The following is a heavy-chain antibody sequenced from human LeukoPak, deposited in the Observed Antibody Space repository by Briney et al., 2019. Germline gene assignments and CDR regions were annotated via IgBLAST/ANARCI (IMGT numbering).Heavy chain of an antibody. Sequence: PSETLSLTCTVSGGSISSGSYYWSWIRQPAGKGLEWIGRIYTSGSTNYTPSLKSRVTISVDTSKNQFSLKLSSVTAADTAVYYCASRPPGYYGSGSYYLGNWFDPWGQGTLVTVSS. J-gene: IGHJ5*02. CDR2: IYTSGST. CDR1: GGSISSGSYY. CDR3: ASRPPGYYGSGSYYLGNWFDP. V-gene: IGHV4-61*02. D-gene: IGHD3-10*01.